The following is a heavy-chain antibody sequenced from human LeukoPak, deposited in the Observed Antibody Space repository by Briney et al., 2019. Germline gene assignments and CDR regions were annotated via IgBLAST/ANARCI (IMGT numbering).Heavy chain of an antibody. CDR2: INPHSGGT. D-gene: IGHD5-12*01. CDR1: GYTFTGYY. J-gene: IGHJ4*02. Sequence: ASVKVSCKASGYTFTGYYMHWVRQAPGQGLEWMGWINPHSGGTNYAQKFQGRVTMTRDTSISTAYMELSRLRSDDTAVYYCARNSRIVATLYFDYWGQGTLVTVSS. CDR3: ARNSRIVATLYFDY. V-gene: IGHV1-2*02.